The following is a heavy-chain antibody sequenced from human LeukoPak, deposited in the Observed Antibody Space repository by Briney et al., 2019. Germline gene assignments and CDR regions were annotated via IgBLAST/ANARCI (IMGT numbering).Heavy chain of an antibody. CDR3: AKEGSDAFDI. Sequence: QPGRSLRLSCAASGFTFRNYGMDWVRQAPGKGLEWVAVISYDGSNKYYADSVKGRFTISRDNSKNTLYLQMNSLRAEDTAVYYCAKEGSDAFDIWGQGTMVTVSS. J-gene: IGHJ3*02. CDR1: GFTFRNYG. CDR2: ISYDGSNK. V-gene: IGHV3-30*18.